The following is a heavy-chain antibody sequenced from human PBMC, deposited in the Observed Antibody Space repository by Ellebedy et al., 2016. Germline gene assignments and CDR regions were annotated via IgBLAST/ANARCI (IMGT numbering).Heavy chain of an antibody. D-gene: IGHD3-9*01. J-gene: IGHJ4*02. CDR2: IDPNDSYA. CDR3: ARKAGDTTGFHDY. V-gene: IGHV5-10-1*01. Sequence: GGSLRLXCQGSGYKFTSYWITWVRQTPGKGLEVVGRIDPNDSYADYSPAFQGHVSISADRSTSTAYLQWSSLKASDTAMYFCARKAGDTTGFHDYWGQGALVTVSS. CDR1: GYKFTSYW.